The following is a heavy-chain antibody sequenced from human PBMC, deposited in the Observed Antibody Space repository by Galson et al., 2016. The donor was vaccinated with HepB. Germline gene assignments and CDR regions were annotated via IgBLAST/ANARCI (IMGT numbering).Heavy chain of an antibody. J-gene: IGHJ4*02. Sequence: SLRLSCAASGLTLSTYAMHWVRQAPGKGLESLAVISHTGTERHYADSVKGRFTISRDNSKNTIYLQMNSLRVEDTAVYYCATNRRDGYNDIRDWGQGTLVTVSS. CDR2: ISHTGTER. CDR1: GLTLSTYA. CDR3: ATNRRDGYNDIRD. V-gene: IGHV3-30*04. D-gene: IGHD5-24*01.